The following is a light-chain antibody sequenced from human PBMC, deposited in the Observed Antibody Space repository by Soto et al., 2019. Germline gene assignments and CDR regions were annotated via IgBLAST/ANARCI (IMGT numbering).Light chain of an antibody. CDR2: EDT. V-gene: IGLV2-23*01. CDR3: CSYAGSDVWV. CDR1: SSDVGGYNL. Sequence: QSVLTQPASVSGSPGQSITISCTGTSSDVGGYNLVSWYQQFPGKAPKLIIYEDTKRPSGISDRFSGSKSDNTASLTISGLQAEDEADYCCCSYAGSDVWVFGGGTKVTVL. J-gene: IGLJ3*02.